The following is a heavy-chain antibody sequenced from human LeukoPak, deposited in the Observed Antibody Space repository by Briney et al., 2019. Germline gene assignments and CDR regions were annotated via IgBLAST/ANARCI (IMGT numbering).Heavy chain of an antibody. CDR1: GSTFSSYS. V-gene: IGHV3-33*08. J-gene: IGHJ4*02. CDR2: IWYDGSNK. D-gene: IGHD3-10*01. Sequence: PGGSLRLSCAASGSTFSSYSMNWVRQAPGKGLEWVAVIWYDGSNKYYADSVKGRFTISRDNSKNTLYLQMNSLRAEDTAVYYCAGNYGPYYFDYWGQGTLVTVSS. CDR3: AGNYGPYYFDY.